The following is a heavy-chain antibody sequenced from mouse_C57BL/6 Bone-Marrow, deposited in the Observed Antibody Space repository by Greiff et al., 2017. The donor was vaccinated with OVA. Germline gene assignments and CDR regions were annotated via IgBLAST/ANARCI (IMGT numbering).Heavy chain of an antibody. V-gene: IGHV5-17*01. J-gene: IGHJ4*01. CDR2: ISSGSSTI. CDR3: ARRLWYYAMDY. Sequence: EVQLVESGGGLVKPGGSLKLSCAASGFTFSDYGMHWVRQAPEKGLEWVAYISSGSSTIYYADTVKGRFTISRDHAKNTLFLQMTSLRSEDTAMYYCARRLWYYAMDYWGQGTSVTVSS. D-gene: IGHD6-1*01. CDR1: GFTFSDYG.